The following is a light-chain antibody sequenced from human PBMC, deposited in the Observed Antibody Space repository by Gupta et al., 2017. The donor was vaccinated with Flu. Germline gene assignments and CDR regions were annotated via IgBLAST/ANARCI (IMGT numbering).Light chain of an antibody. J-gene: IGKJ1*01. CDR1: QSVTSNY. V-gene: IGKV3-20*01. Sequence: EIVLTQSPGTLSLSPGERATLSCRASQSVTSNYLAWYQQKAGQAPRLLIYGASNRATGIPDRFIGSGSGTDFTLTVNRLESEDFAVYYCQQYDSSPRTFGQRTKVEIK. CDR3: QQYDSSPRT. CDR2: GAS.